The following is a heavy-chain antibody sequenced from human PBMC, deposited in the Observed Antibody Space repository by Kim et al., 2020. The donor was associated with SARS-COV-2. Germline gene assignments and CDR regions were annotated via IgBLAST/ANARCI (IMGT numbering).Heavy chain of an antibody. CDR3: AKDSDGYSSGWVYYYHGMDV. CDR1: GFTFSSYG. Sequence: GGSLRLSCAACGFTFSSYGMHWVRQAPGKGLEWVAVISYDGSNKNYADSVKGRFTISRDNSKNTLYLQMNSLRVEDTAVYYCAKDSDGYSSGWVYYYHGMDVWGQGTTVTVSS. J-gene: IGHJ6*02. V-gene: IGHV3-30*18. D-gene: IGHD6-19*01. CDR2: ISYDGSNK.